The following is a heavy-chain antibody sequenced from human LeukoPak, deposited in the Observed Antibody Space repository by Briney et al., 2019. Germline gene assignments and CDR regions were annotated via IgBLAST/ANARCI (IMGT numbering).Heavy chain of an antibody. CDR2: INWNGGST. CDR3: ARLRWELPYHFDY. J-gene: IGHJ4*02. Sequence: RTGGSLRLSCAASGFTFDDYGMSWVRQAPGKGLEWVSGINWNGGSTGYADSVKGRFTISRDNAKNSLYLQMNSLRAEDTALYHCARLRWELPYHFDYWGQGTLVTVSS. V-gene: IGHV3-20*01. CDR1: GFTFDDYG. D-gene: IGHD1-26*01.